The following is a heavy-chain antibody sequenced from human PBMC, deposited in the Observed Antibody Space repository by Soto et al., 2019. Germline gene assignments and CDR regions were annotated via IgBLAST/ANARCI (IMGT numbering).Heavy chain of an antibody. V-gene: IGHV1-2*04. CDR2: INPNSGGT. Sequence: ASVKVSCKASGYSFTGYYMHWVRQAPGQGLEWMGWINPNSGGTNYAQKFQGWVTMTRDTSISIAYLQMNSLKTEDTAVYYCTRDNSPDCSSTSCHLGGDYYYYGMDVWGQGTTVTVSS. J-gene: IGHJ6*02. D-gene: IGHD2-2*01. CDR3: TRDNSPDCSSTSCHLGGDYYYYGMDV. CDR1: GYSFTGYY.